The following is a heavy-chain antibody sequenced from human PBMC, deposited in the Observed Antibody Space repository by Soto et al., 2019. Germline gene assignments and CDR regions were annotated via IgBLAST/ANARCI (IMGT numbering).Heavy chain of an antibody. CDR1: GGTFSSYA. J-gene: IGHJ5*02. D-gene: IGHD3-22*01. V-gene: IGHV1-69*06. CDR3: ARAQYYYDSSGYYYLDWFDP. CDR2: IIPIFGTA. Sequence: QVQLVQSGAEVKKPGSSVKVSCKASGGTFSSYAISWVRQAPGQGLEWMGGIIPIFGTANYAQKFQGRVTINADKSTSTAYMELSSLRSEDTAVYYCARAQYYYDSSGYYYLDWFDPWGQGTLVTVSS.